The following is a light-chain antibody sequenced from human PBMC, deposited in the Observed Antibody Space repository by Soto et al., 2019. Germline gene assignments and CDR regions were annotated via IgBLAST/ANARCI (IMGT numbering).Light chain of an antibody. CDR1: QGISSY. CDR2: ASS. CDR3: QQLNTFPVT. J-gene: IGKJ5*01. Sequence: DIQLTQSPSFLSASVGDRVTITCRASQGISSYLAWYQQTPGKAPKLLIYASSTLPSGVPSRFRGSGSGTEVTRTSHSLQPEEFATQYGQQLNTFPVTFGQGTRLDI. V-gene: IGKV1-9*01.